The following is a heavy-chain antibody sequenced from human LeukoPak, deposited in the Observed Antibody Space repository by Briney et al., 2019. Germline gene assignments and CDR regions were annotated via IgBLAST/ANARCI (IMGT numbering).Heavy chain of an antibody. CDR1: SGSISGYY. J-gene: IGHJ5*02. V-gene: IGHV4-59*08. D-gene: IGHD5-24*01. CDR2: MYYSGST. CDR3: ARQGYNYSTGRHNWFDP. Sequence: PSETLSLTCTVSSGSISGYYWSWIRQPPGKGLEWISYMYYSGSTSYNPSLKSRVTISVDTSKNQVSLRLSSVTAVDTAFYYCARQGYNYSTGRHNWFDPWGQGILVTVSS.